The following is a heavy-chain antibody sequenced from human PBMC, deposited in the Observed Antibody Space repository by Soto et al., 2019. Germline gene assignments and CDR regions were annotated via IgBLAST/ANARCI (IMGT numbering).Heavy chain of an antibody. Sequence: PGGSLRLSCAASGFTFNNYSMNWVRQAPGKGLEWVSYISGSTSAAYYADSVKGRFTISRDKTKNSLYLQMNSLRAEDTAVYYCARDADSSGYCWAGNDYWGQGIMVTVSS. CDR3: ARDADSSGYCWAGNDY. CDR1: GFTFNNYS. J-gene: IGHJ4*02. D-gene: IGHD3-22*01. V-gene: IGHV3-48*01. CDR2: ISGSTSAA.